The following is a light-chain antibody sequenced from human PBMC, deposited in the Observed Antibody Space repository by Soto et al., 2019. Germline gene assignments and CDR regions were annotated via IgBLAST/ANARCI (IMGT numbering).Light chain of an antibody. CDR2: GVF. J-gene: IGKJ2*01. CDR3: QHYDGSPRT. V-gene: IGKV3-20*01. CDR1: QSVRSNY. Sequence: ETVLTQSPGTVSLSPGERATLSCTTSQSVRSNYLAWYQQKPGQAPRLLLYGVFSRATGIPDRFSGSGSGTDFTLTISGLEPEDSAVYYCQHYDGSPRTFGQGTKLEI.